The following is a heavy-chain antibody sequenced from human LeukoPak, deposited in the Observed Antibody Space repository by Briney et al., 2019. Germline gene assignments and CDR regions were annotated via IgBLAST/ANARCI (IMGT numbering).Heavy chain of an antibody. Sequence: SETLSLTCTVSGGSISSYYWSWIRQPPGKGLEWIGYIYYTGSTNYNPSLKSRVTISVDTSKNQFSLKLSSVTAADTAVYYCARVEDSGYDYRGRFDPWGQGTLVTVSS. CDR1: GGSISSYY. CDR3: ARVEDSGYDYRGRFDP. CDR2: IYYTGST. V-gene: IGHV4-59*12. J-gene: IGHJ5*02. D-gene: IGHD5-12*01.